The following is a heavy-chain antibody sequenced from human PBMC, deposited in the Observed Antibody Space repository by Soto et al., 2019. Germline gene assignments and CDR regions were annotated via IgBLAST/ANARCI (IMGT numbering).Heavy chain of an antibody. D-gene: IGHD2-8*02. Sequence: GGSLRLSCAVSGFTFNSYTMAWVRQAPGKGLEWVSSISGSGSSPSYADSVQGRFIIYRDNSRTTLSLQMNSLRAEDTATYYCAKARCTGNSCYVPDYWGHGSLVPVSS. J-gene: IGHJ4*01. CDR3: AKARCTGNSCYVPDY. V-gene: IGHV3-23*01. CDR1: GFTFNSYT. CDR2: ISGSGSSP.